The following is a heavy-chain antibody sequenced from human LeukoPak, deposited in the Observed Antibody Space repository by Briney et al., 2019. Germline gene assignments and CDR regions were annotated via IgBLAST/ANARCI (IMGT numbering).Heavy chain of an antibody. CDR1: GFTFSSNW. V-gene: IGHV3-23*01. J-gene: IGHJ4*02. CDR3: TKRPDS. CDR2: ISASGGST. Sequence: GGSLRLSCAASGFTFSSNWMSWVRQAPGQGLEWVSAISASGGSTYYADSVKGRFTISRDNSKNTLYLQINSLRAEDTAVYYCTKRPDSWGQGTLLTVSS.